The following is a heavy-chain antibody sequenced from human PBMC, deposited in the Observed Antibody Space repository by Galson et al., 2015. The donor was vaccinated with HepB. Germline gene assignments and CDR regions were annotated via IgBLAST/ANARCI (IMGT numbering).Heavy chain of an antibody. Sequence: CAISGDSVSSHSAAWNWIRQSPSRGLEWLGRTYYRSKWYNEYAVSVKSQITINPDTSKNQFSLQLNSVTPEDTAVYYCARWRHDSGDFDYWSQGALVTVSS. CDR1: GDSVSSHSAA. J-gene: IGHJ4*02. V-gene: IGHV6-1*01. CDR2: TYYRSKWYN. D-gene: IGHD4-17*01. CDR3: ARWRHDSGDFDY.